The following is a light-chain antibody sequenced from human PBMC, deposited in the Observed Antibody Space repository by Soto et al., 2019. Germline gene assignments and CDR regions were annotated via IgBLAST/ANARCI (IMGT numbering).Light chain of an antibody. CDR1: QSVSSSY. Sequence: EILVTQSPGTLSLSPGERATLSCRASQSVSSSYLAWYQQKPGQAPRLLIYGASSRATGIPDRFSGSGSGTDFTLTISRLEPEDFAVYYCQQYGSSPSITFGQGTRLEIK. CDR2: GAS. V-gene: IGKV3-20*01. CDR3: QQYGSSPSIT. J-gene: IGKJ5*01.